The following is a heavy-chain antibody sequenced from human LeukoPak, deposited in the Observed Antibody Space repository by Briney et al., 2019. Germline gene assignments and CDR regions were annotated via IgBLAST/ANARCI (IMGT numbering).Heavy chain of an antibody. CDR3: ARDGFGTGSN. Sequence: GGSLRLSYAASGLTFSNYWMDWVRQAPGKGLEWVANIKPDGSEINYVDSVKGRFIISRDNAKNSLYLQMNTLRADDTAVYYCARDGFGTGSNWGQGTLVTVSS. D-gene: IGHD3-16*01. V-gene: IGHV3-7*03. CDR1: GLTFSNYW. CDR2: IKPDGSEI. J-gene: IGHJ4*02.